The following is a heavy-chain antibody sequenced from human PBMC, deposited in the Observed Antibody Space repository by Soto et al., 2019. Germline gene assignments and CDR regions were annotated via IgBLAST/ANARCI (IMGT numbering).Heavy chain of an antibody. Sequence: QVQLQESGPGLVKPSQTLSLTCTVSGGSISSGGYYWSWIRQHPGKGLEWIGYSYYSGSTYYNPSLKSRVTVSVDTPKNQCSLKLRSVPAADTAVYCCARDIGGYSGCGLGCFGPWGQGTLVTVSS. D-gene: IGHD5-12*01. CDR1: GGSISSGGYY. V-gene: IGHV4-31*03. CDR2: SYYSGST. CDR3: ARDIGGYSGCGLGCFGP. J-gene: IGHJ5*02.